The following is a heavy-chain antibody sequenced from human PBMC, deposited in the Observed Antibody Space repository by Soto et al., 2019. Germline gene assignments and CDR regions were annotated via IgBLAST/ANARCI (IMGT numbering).Heavy chain of an antibody. CDR3: AIPSVAGATIRFDY. V-gene: IGHV1-69*06. J-gene: IGHJ4*02. CDR2: IIPIFGTA. CDR1: GGTFSSYA. Sequence: GASVKVSCKASGGTFSSYAISWVRQAPGQGLEWMGGIIPIFGTANYAQKFQGRVTITADKSTSTAYMELSSLRSEDTAVYYCAIPSVAGATIRFDYCGQGTLLTLSS. D-gene: IGHD1-26*01.